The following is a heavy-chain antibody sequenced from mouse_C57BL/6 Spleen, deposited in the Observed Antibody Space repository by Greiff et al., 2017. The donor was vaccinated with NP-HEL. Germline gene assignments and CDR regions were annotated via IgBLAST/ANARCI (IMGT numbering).Heavy chain of an antibody. V-gene: IGHV14-2*01. CDR1: GFNFKDYY. CDR2: IDPEDGET. Sequence: VQLQQSGAELVKPGASVKLSCTASGFNFKDYYMHWVKQRPEQGLEWIGRIDPEDGETKYAPNFQGKATITADTSSNTAYLQLSSLTSEDTAVDYCARWITTGGATEGAWFGYWGQWTLVTVSA. J-gene: IGHJ3*01. D-gene: IGHD1-1*01. CDR3: ARWITTGGATEGAWFGY.